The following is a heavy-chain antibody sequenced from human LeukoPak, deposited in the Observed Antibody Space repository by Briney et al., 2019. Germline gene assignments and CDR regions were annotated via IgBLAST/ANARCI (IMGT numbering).Heavy chain of an antibody. CDR2: IKQDGSEK. J-gene: IGHJ3*02. CDR1: GFTFSSYW. CDR3: ARYRAFDI. Sequence: GGSLRLSCAGSGFTFSSYWMSWVRQAPGKGLEWVANIKQDGSEKYYVDSVKGRFTISRDNAKNSLFLQMNSPRVEDTAVYYCARYRAFDIWGQGTMVTVSS. V-gene: IGHV3-7*01.